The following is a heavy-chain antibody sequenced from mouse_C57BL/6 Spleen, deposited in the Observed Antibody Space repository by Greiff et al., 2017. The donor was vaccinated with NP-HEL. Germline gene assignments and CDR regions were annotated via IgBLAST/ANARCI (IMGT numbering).Heavy chain of an antibody. CDR2: IYPGDGDT. Sequence: VKLVESGPELVKPGASVKISCKASGYASSRSWMNWVKQRPGKGLEWIGRIYPGDGDTNYNGKFKGKATLTADKSSSTAYMQLSSLTSEDSAVYFCARSRPSGGYAMDYWGQGTSVTVSS. CDR1: GYASSRSW. D-gene: IGHD1-1*01. CDR3: ARSRPSGGYAMDY. J-gene: IGHJ4*01. V-gene: IGHV1-82*01.